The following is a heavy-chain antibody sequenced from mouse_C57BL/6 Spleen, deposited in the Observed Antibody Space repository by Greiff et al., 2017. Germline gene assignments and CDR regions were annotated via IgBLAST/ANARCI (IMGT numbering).Heavy chain of an antibody. Sequence: DVHLVESGAELVKPGASVKLSCTASGFNIKDYYMHWVKQRTEQGLEWIGRIDPEDGETKYAPKFQGKATITADTSSNTAYLQLSSLTSEDTAVYYCARGYYGSSYDWYFDVWGTGTTVTVSS. CDR1: GFNIKDYY. J-gene: IGHJ1*03. CDR2: IDPEDGET. V-gene: IGHV14-2*01. CDR3: ARGYYGSSYDWYFDV. D-gene: IGHD1-1*01.